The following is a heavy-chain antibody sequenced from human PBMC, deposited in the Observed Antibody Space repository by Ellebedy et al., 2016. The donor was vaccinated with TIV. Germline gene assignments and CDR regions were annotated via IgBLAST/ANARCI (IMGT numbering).Heavy chain of an antibody. D-gene: IGHD4-17*01. CDR1: GFTFSTYW. V-gene: IGHV3-7*01. CDR3: ARDDYGDYVVY. Sequence: GESLKISCAASGFTFSTYWMSWVRQVPGKGLEWVANIRHDGSAKFYVGSVKGRFTISRDNAKNSLYLQMNSLRAEDTAIYYCARDDYGDYVVYWGQGTLVTVSS. J-gene: IGHJ4*02. CDR2: IRHDGSAK.